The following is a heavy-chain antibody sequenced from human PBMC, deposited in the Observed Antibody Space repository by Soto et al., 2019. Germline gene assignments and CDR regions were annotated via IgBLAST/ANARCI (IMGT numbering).Heavy chain of an antibody. D-gene: IGHD6-19*01. J-gene: IGHJ4*02. V-gene: IGHV4-39*01. CDR3: ATGRSDSGWYEGHC. Sequence: SETLSLTCTVSNDSIRSWNYYWAWIRQPPGRGLEWIGSLSYLGTTAYNPSLTSRVTISKDASKNQFSLKLTSMTAADTAVYYCATGRSDSGWYEGHCWGQGTLVTV. CDR2: LSYLGTT. CDR1: NDSIRSWNYY.